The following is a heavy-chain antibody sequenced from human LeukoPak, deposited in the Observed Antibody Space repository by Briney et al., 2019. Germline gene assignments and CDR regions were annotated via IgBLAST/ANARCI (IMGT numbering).Heavy chain of an antibody. J-gene: IGHJ4*02. CDR1: GFIFNNYA. CDR2: IRYDGSNK. D-gene: IGHD2-2*01. CDR3: AKGDIVVD. V-gene: IGHV3-30*02. Sequence: QAGGSLRLSCAASGFIFNNYAMSWVRQAPGKGLEWVAFIRYDGSNKYYADSVKGRFTISRDNSKNTLYLQMNSLRAEDTAVYYCAKGDIVVDWGQGTLVTVSS.